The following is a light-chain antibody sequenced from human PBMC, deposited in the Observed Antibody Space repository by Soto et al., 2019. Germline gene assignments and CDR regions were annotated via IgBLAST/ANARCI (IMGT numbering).Light chain of an antibody. CDR1: SSDVGGYNY. V-gene: IGLV2-14*01. J-gene: IGLJ2*01. CDR2: NVS. CDR3: SSFTSTNTVL. Sequence: QSVLTQPASVSGSPGQSITISCTGTSSDVGGYNYVSWYQQHPGKAPKLMIYNVSNRPSGVSNRYSGSKSGNTASLTISGLQSEDEGHYYCSSFTSTNTVLFGVGTKRTVL.